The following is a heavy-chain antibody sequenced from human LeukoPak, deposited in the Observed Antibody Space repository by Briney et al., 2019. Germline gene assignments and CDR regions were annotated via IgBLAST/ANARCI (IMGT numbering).Heavy chain of an antibody. V-gene: IGHV3-48*03. Sequence: GGSLRLSCAASGFTFSSYEMNWVRQAPGKGLEWVSYISSSGSTIYYADSVKGRFTISRDNAKNSLYLQMNSLRAEDTAVYYCARFALVVPWRPGDYYYYMDVWGKGTTVTISS. CDR2: ISSSGSTI. D-gene: IGHD2-2*01. CDR3: ARFALVVPWRPGDYYYYMDV. J-gene: IGHJ6*03. CDR1: GFTFSSYE.